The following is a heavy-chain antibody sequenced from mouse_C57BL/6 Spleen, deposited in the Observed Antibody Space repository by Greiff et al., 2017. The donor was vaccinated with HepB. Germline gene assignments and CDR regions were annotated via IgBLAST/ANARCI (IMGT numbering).Heavy chain of an antibody. D-gene: IGHD4-1*01. CDR2: IDPSDSYT. V-gene: IGHV1-59*01. CDR1: GYTFTSYW. Sequence: QVHVKQPGAELVRPGPSVKLSCKASGYTFTSYWMHWVKQRPGQGLEWIGVIDPSDSYTNYNQKFKGKATLTVDTSSSTAYMQLSSLTSEDSAVYYCARWVGRGYFDYWGQGTTLTVSS. J-gene: IGHJ2*01. CDR3: ARWVGRGYFDY.